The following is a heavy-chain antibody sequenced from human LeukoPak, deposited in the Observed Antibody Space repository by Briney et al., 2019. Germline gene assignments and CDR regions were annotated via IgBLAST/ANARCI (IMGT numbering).Heavy chain of an antibody. V-gene: IGHV4-59*08. J-gene: IGHJ3*01. Sequence: PSETLSLTCTVSGGSIGSYYWSWIRQPPGKGLECIGYIYHSGTTNYNPSLKSRVTISADTSKNQFSLKLTSVTAADTAIYYCARQRDYADYLDAFDVWGKGTMVTVSS. CDR3: ARQRDYADYLDAFDV. CDR2: IYHSGTT. CDR1: GGSIGSYY. D-gene: IGHD4-17*01.